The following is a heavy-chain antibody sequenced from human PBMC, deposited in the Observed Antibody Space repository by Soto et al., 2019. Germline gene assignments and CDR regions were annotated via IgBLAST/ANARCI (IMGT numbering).Heavy chain of an antibody. CDR3: GKGLSIAAIDY. CDR1: GFTFDDYA. D-gene: IGHD6-13*01. J-gene: IGHJ4*02. CDR2: ITWNSDRV. V-gene: IGHV3-9*01. Sequence: DVQLVESGEGLVQPGRSLRLSCTASGFTFDDYALHWVRQAPGKGLAWVSGITWNSDRVDYADSVKGRFTISRDNARNSLYLQMNSLRAEDTALYFCGKGLSIAAIDYWCQGTLVTVSS.